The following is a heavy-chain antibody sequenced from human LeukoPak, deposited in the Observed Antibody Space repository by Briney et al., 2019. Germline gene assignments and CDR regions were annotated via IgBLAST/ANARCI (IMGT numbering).Heavy chain of an antibody. V-gene: IGHV3-23*01. J-gene: IGHJ4*02. D-gene: IGHD6-13*01. Sequence: PGGSLRLSCAASGLTFSSYAMSWVRQAPGKGLEWVSAISGSGGSTYYADSVKGRFTISRDNSKNTLYLQMNSLRPEDTAVYYCAKEKVYSSSWYAGDDYWGQGTLVTVSS. CDR2: ISGSGGST. CDR1: GLTFSSYA. CDR3: AKEKVYSSSWYAGDDY.